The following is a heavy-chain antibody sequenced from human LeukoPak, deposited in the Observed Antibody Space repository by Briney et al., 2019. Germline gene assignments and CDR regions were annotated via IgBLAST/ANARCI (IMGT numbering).Heavy chain of an antibody. D-gene: IGHD6-19*01. Sequence: SETLSLTCDVSGYSISGGYFWGWIRQPPGMGLVWIGSTAHRGNTYYNPSLKGRVSISTDGSKNQFSLSLTSVTAADTATYYCTRVTRNSGWFFDYWGPGTLATVHS. CDR2: TAHRGNT. V-gene: IGHV4-38-2*01. J-gene: IGHJ4*02. CDR1: GYSISGGYF. CDR3: TRVTRNSGWFFDY.